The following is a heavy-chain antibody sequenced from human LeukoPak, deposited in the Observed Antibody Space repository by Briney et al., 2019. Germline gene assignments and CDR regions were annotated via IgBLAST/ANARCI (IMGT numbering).Heavy chain of an antibody. CDR3: ARDGSLFTGRIAAIFPDY. J-gene: IGHJ4*02. CDR1: GYTFTSYG. Sequence: GASVKVSCKASGYTFTSYGISWVRQAPGQGLEWMGWISAYNGNTNYAQKLQGRVTMTTDTSTSTAYMELRSLRSDDTAVYYCARDGSLFTGRIAAIFPDYWGQGTLVTVSS. V-gene: IGHV1-18*01. CDR2: ISAYNGNT. D-gene: IGHD6-6*01.